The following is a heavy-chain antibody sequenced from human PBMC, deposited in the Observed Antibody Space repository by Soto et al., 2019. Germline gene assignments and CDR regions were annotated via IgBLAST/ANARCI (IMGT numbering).Heavy chain of an antibody. CDR2: ISGSGGST. Sequence: PGGSLRLSCAASGFTFSSYAMSWVRQAPGKGLEWVSAISGSGGSTYYADSVKGRFTISRGNSKNTLYLQMNSLRAEDTAVYYCAKVAGNYYYYGMDVWGQGTTVTVSS. J-gene: IGHJ6*02. V-gene: IGHV3-23*01. CDR1: GFTFSSYA. D-gene: IGHD6-19*01. CDR3: AKVAGNYYYYGMDV.